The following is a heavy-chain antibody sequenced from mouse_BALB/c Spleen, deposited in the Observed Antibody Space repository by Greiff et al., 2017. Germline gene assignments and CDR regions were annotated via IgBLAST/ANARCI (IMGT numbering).Heavy chain of an antibody. V-gene: IGHV7-3*02. Sequence: EVKLMESGGGLVQPGGSLRLSCATSGFTFTDYYMSWVRQPPGKALEWLGFIRNKANGYTTEYSASVKGRFTISRDNSQSILYLQMNTLRAEDSATYYCARDKRPWDAYFDYWGQGTTLTVSS. CDR2: IRNKANGYTT. CDR3: ARDKRPWDAYFDY. CDR1: GFTFTDYY. J-gene: IGHJ2*01. D-gene: IGHD4-1*01.